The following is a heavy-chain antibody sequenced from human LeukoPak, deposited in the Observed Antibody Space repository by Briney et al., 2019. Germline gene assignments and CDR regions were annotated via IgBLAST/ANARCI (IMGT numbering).Heavy chain of an antibody. Sequence: PSETLSLTCTVSGGSISSYCWSWIRQPPGKGLEWIGYIYTSGSTNYNPSLKSRVTISVDTSKNQFSLKLSSVTAADTAVYYCATTVGYSGYDDPYYYYMDVWGKGTTVTVSS. J-gene: IGHJ6*03. V-gene: IGHV4-4*09. CDR3: ATTVGYSGYDDPYYYYMDV. CDR2: IYTSGST. D-gene: IGHD5-12*01. CDR1: GGSISSYC.